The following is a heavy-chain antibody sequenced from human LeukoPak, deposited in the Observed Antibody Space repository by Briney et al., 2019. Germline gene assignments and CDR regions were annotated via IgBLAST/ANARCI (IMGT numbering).Heavy chain of an antibody. V-gene: IGHV3-21*01. CDR1: GFTFSSFS. J-gene: IGHJ6*02. CDR2: ISSSSSSI. Sequence: PGGSLRLSCAASGFTFSSFSMDWVRQAPGEGLEWVSSISSSSSSIYYADSVKGRFTISRDNARNSLYLQMNSLRAEDTAVYYCARGSEAVGTSPRYYYYGMDVWGQGTTVTVSS. CDR3: ARGSEAVGTSPRYYYYGMDV. D-gene: IGHD6-13*01.